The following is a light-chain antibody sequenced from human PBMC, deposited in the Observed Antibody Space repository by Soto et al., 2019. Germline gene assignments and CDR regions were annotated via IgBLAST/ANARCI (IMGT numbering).Light chain of an antibody. V-gene: IGKV3-15*01. Sequence: ERVMTQSPATLSVSPGERATLSCRASQSVGGDLAWYQQKPGQAPRLLIYGASSRAPGVPARFSGSGSGTEFSLTISSLQSEDFAVYYCQRYDNWPLTFGGGTKVDIK. CDR2: GAS. CDR1: QSVGGD. CDR3: QRYDNWPLT. J-gene: IGKJ4*01.